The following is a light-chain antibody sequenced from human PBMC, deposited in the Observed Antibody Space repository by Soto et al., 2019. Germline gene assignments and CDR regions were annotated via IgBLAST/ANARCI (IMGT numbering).Light chain of an antibody. CDR1: QTIGSW. J-gene: IGKJ1*01. V-gene: IGKV1-5*01. CDR2: DAS. CDR3: QQYNSYSGM. Sequence: DIQMTQSPSTLPASVGDRVTVTCRASQTIGSWLAWYQQKPGRAPKLLIFDASSLESGVPSRFSGNGSGTEFTLTISGLQPDDFASYYCQQYNSYSGMFGQGTKVDI.